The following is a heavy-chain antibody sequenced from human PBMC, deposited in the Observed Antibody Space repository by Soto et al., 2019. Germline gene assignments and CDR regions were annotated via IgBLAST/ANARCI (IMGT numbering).Heavy chain of an antibody. CDR3: ARIRYDYVWGSYRPDAFEI. CDR2: IDWDDDK. D-gene: IGHD3-16*02. V-gene: IGHV2-70*01. Sequence: SGPTLVNPPQTLTLPCTFSWFSIRTSGMCVSWIRQPPGKALEWLALIDWDDDKYYSTSLKTRLTISKDTSKNQVVLTMTNMDPVDTATYYCARIRYDYVWGSYRPDAFEIWGQGTMVTV. J-gene: IGHJ3*02. CDR1: WFSIRTSGMC.